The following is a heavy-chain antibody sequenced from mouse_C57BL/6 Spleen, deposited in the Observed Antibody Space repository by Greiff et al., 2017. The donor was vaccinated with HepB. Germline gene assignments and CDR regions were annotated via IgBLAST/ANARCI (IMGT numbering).Heavy chain of an antibody. J-gene: IGHJ2*01. CDR3: ARDYGSSYFDY. D-gene: IGHD1-1*01. CDR2: INPYNGDT. CDR1: GYSFTGYF. Sequence: EVKLVESGPELVKPGDSVKISCKASGYSFTGYFMNWVMQSHGKSLEWIGRINPYNGDTFYNQKFKGKATLTVDKSSSTAHMELRSLTSEDSAVYYCARDYGSSYFDYWGQGTTLTVSS. V-gene: IGHV1-20*01.